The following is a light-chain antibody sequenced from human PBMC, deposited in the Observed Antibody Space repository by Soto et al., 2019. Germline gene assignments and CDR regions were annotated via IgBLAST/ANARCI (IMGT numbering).Light chain of an antibody. V-gene: IGLV2-23*01. CDR2: KGT. Sequence: HSELAHPASLSWSPGQPVTISCTGTSSDVGAYNSVSWYQQHPDKAPQLMIYKGTQRPSGVSNRFSGSTSGNAASLSISGLQAGDEADYFCCSSAPESTYVFGTGTKVTVL. J-gene: IGLJ1*01. CDR1: SSDVGAYNS. CDR3: CSSAPESTYV.